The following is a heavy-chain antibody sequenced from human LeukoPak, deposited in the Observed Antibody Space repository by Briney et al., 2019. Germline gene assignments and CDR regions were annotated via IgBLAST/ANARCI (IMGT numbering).Heavy chain of an antibody. CDR1: GFTFSSYS. Sequence: PGGSLRLSCAASGFTFSSYSMNWVRQAPGKGLEWVSSISSSSSYIYYADSVKGRFTISRDNSENMLYLQMNSLRAEDTAVYYCAQDLSYIGLDNWGQGTLVTVSS. V-gene: IGHV3-21*04. J-gene: IGHJ4*02. CDR3: AQDLSYIGLDN. D-gene: IGHD2-15*01. CDR2: ISSSSSYI.